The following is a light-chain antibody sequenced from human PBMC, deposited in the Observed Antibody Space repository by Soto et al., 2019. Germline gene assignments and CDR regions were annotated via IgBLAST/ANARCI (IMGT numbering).Light chain of an antibody. CDR3: MQALQTQYT. CDR2: LGS. Sequence: DIVMTQSPLSLPVTPGAPASISCRSSQSLLHANGHVYLDWYLQKPGQSPQLLIFLGSNRASGCPDRFSGSVSGTEFTLEISRVEAGDVGLYYCMQALQTQYTFGQGTKLEIK. J-gene: IGKJ2*01. V-gene: IGKV2-28*01. CDR1: QSLLHANGHVY.